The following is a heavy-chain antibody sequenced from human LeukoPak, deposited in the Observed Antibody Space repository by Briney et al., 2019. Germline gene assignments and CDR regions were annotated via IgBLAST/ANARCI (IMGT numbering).Heavy chain of an antibody. Sequence: GGSLRLSCAASGFLFSSYEMNWVRQAPGKGLEWVSYISTSGGTIYYADSVKGRFAISRDNAKNSLYLQMNSLRAEDTAVYYCARDSYYGGTQDYWGQGTLVTVSS. CDR3: ARDSYYGGTQDY. D-gene: IGHD4-23*01. CDR1: GFLFSSYE. V-gene: IGHV3-48*03. J-gene: IGHJ4*02. CDR2: ISTSGGTI.